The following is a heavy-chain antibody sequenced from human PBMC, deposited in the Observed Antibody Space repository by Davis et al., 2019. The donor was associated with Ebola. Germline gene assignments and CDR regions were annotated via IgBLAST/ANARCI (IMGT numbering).Heavy chain of an antibody. J-gene: IGHJ4*02. V-gene: IGHV3-15*01. Sequence: GGSLGLSCAASGFTFSNAWMRWVRQAPGKGLEWVGRIKSKTDGGTTDYAAPVKGRFTISRDDSKNTLYLQMNSLKTEDTAVYYCTTGSYYYDSSGYSYFDYWGQGTLVTVSS. CDR2: IKSKTDGGTT. CDR3: TTGSYYYDSSGYSYFDY. D-gene: IGHD3-22*01. CDR1: GFTFSNAW.